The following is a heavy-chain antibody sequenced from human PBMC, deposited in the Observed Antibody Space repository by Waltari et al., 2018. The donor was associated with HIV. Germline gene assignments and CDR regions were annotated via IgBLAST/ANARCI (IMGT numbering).Heavy chain of an antibody. Sequence: QVKLVESGGGLVKLGGSLRLSCAACEFTSSDFYLRWFRQAPGKGLQWVSYISSSGTTIYYADSMKGRFTISRDNAKNSLYLQMNSLRAEDTAVYYCARPGQDSSGYYYSGYWGQGTLVTVSS. D-gene: IGHD3-22*01. CDR3: ARPGQDSSGYYYSGY. V-gene: IGHV3-11*01. J-gene: IGHJ4*02. CDR2: ISSSGTTI. CDR1: EFTSSDFY.